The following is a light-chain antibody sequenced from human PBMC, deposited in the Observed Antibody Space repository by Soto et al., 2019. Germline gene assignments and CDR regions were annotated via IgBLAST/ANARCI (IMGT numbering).Light chain of an antibody. V-gene: IGKV2-28*01. CDR1: QSLLHNNGYNY. CDR3: VEGRLWM. J-gene: IGKJ1*01. CDR2: LGS. Sequence: DIVVTQSPLSLPVTPGEPASISCRSNQSLLHNNGYNYLDWYMQKPGQSPQLLIYLGSNRASGVPDRFSGSGSGTDFTLKISRVEAADVGVYYCVEGRLWMFGQGTKVDIK.